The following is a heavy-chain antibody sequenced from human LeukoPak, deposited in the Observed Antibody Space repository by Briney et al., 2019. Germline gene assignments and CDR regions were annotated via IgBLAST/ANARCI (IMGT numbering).Heavy chain of an antibody. J-gene: IGHJ4*02. CDR3: ATDDLLYGSGSYSLDY. V-gene: IGHV1-24*01. CDR1: GYTLTELS. Sequence: AASVTVSCTVSGYTLTELSMHWVRQAPGKGLEWMGGFDPEDGETIYAQKFQGRVTMTEDTSTDTAYMELSSLRSEDTAVYYCATDDLLYGSGSYSLDYWGQGTLVTVSS. D-gene: IGHD3-10*01. CDR2: FDPEDGET.